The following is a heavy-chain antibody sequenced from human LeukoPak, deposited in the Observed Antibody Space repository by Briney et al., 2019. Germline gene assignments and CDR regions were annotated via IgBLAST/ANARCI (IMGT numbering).Heavy chain of an antibody. Sequence: ASEKVSYKASGGTYNSYAIRWVGQAPGEGHEWMGGIITIFGTANDAKKFQGRGTNNKDESTSTAYMELSSLRSEDTAVYYCARDSGSYYVDWFDPWGQGTLVTVSS. CDR2: IITIFGTA. CDR1: GGTYNSYA. V-gene: IGHV1-69*05. J-gene: IGHJ5*02. D-gene: IGHD1-26*01. CDR3: ARDSGSYYVDWFDP.